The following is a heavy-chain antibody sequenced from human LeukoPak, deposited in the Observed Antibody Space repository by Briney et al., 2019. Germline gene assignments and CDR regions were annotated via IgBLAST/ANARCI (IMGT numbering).Heavy chain of an antibody. CDR2: INPNSGGT. J-gene: IGHJ4*02. CDR1: GYTFTGYY. V-gene: IGHV1-2*02. CDR3: ARNYDFWSGYYIGGFDY. D-gene: IGHD3-3*01. Sequence: ASVKVSCKASGYTFTGYYMHWVRQAPGQGLEWMGWINPNSGGTNYAQKFQGRVTMTRDTSISTAYMELSRLRSDDTAVYYCARNYDFWSGYYIGGFDYWGQRTLVTVSS.